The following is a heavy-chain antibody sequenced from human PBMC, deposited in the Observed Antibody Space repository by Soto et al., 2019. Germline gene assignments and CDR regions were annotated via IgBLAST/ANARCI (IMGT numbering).Heavy chain of an antibody. CDR1: GYTFTGYY. CDR3: ARGPPTHIAVAGMSY. CDR2: INPNSGGT. J-gene: IGHJ4*02. Sequence: ASVKVSCKASGYTFTGYYMHWVRQAPGQGLEWMGWINPNSGGTNYAQKFQGWVTMTRDTSISTAYMELSRLRSDDTAVYYCARGPPTHIAVAGMSYWGQGTLVTVSS. D-gene: IGHD6-19*01. V-gene: IGHV1-2*04.